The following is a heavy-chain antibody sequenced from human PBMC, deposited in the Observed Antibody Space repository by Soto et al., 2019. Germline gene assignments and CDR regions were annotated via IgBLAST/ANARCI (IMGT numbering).Heavy chain of an antibody. J-gene: IGHJ5*02. CDR3: ARDFGIAAAGAPDP. CDR2: INAGNGNT. CDR1: GYTFTSYA. D-gene: IGHD6-13*01. Sequence: ASVKVSCKASGYTFTSYAMHWVRQAPGQRLEWMGWINAGNGNTKYSQKFQGRVTITRDTSASTAYMELNSLRAEDTAVYYCARDFGIAAAGAPDPWGQGTLVTVSS. V-gene: IGHV1-3*01.